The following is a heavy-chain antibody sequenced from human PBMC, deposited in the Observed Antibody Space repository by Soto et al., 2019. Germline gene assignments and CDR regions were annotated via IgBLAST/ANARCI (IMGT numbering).Heavy chain of an antibody. CDR1: GYTLTELS. D-gene: IGHD2-2*01. J-gene: IGHJ6*02. CDR2: FDPEDGET. Sequence: QVQLVQSGAEVKKPGASVKVSCKVSGYTLTELSMHWVRQAPGKGLEWMGGFDPEDGETIYAQKFQGRVTMTEDTSTDTAYMELSSLRSEDTAVYYCATKGGSSTPGAYYYYYGMDVWGQGTTVTVSS. CDR3: ATKGGSSTPGAYYYYYGMDV. V-gene: IGHV1-24*01.